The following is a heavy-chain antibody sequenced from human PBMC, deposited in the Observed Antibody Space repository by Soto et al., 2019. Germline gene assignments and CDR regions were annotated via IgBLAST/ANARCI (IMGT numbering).Heavy chain of an antibody. CDR3: ARLPGGTAPRPDY. CDR1: VGTFSSYA. D-gene: IGHD6-6*01. CDR2: IIPIFGTA. Sequence: SSVTVSCKSSVGTFSSYAISWVRQAPGQGLEWMGGIIPIFGTANYAQKFQGRVTITADESTSTAYMELSSLRADDTAVYSCARLPGGTAPRPDYWGQGTMVTVSS. V-gene: IGHV1-69*13. J-gene: IGHJ4*02.